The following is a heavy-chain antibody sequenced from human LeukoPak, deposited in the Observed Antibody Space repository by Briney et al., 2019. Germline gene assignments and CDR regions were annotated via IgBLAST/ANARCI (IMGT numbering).Heavy chain of an antibody. J-gene: IGHJ5*02. Sequence: GGSLRLSCTPFGFRFGDYAMTWVRQAPGKGLEWVGLIRSEVYGGTTEYGASVKGRFTISRDDSKSIAYLQMNSLKTEDTAVYYCTTNGGSGYLDLWGQGTLVTVSS. CDR2: IRSEVYGGTT. CDR3: TTNGGSGYLDL. D-gene: IGHD3-22*01. V-gene: IGHV3-49*04. CDR1: GFRFGDYA.